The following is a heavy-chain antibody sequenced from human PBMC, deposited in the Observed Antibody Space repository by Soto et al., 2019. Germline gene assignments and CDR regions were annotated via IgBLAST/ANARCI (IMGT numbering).Heavy chain of an antibody. V-gene: IGHV3-72*01. CDR1: AVSELRFSDQY. CDR2: SRNRVNNFST. CDR3: SSVDHSYKRPDY. Sequence: PGGSLRLSCTVSAVSELRFSDQYLDWVRQAPGKGLEWVGRSRNRVNNFSTAYAASVQGRFTISRDESKHTVYLQMHSLKTDDTSLDYCSSVDHSYKRPDYWGQGPLVIVSS. J-gene: IGHJ4*02. D-gene: IGHD4-4*01.